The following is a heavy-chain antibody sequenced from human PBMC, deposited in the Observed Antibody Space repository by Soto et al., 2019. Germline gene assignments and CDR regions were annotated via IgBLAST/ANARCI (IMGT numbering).Heavy chain of an antibody. J-gene: IGHJ4*02. CDR1: GTSMSGHF. D-gene: IGHD3-10*01. CDR3: AKYSSPGSAFDY. Sequence: PSETLSLTCTVSGTSMSGHFWSWMRQPPGKGLEWIGYGYYSGRTRYNPPLKSRVTISLATSKNPFSLRLNSVTSADTAVYYCAKYSSPGSAFDYWGQGTLVTVYS. CDR2: GYYSGRT. V-gene: IGHV4-59*11.